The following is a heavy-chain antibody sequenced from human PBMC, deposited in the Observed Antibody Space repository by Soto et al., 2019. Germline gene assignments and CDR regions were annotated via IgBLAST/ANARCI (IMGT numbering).Heavy chain of an antibody. CDR1: GYTFTSYD. CDR2: MNPNSGNT. V-gene: IGHV1-8*01. CDR3: ARGVGSGWPRELYYYYYMDV. D-gene: IGHD6-19*01. Sequence: QVQLVQSGAEVKKPGASVKVSCKASGYTFTSYDINWVRQATGQGLEWMGWMNPNSGNTGYAQKCQGRVTMTRNTSISTAYMELSRLRSEDTAVYYCARGVGSGWPRELYYYYYMDVWGKGTTVTVSS. J-gene: IGHJ6*03.